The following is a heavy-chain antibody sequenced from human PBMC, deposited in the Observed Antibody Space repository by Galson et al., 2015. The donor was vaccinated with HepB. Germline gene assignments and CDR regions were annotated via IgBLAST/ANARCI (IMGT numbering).Heavy chain of an antibody. V-gene: IGHV3-7*03. Sequence: SLRLSCAASGFTFSSSWMSWVRQAPGKGLEWVANIKQDGSERYYVDSVKGRFTISRDNAKNSLYLQMDSLRAEDTAVYYCARDVEQHWSFWGQGTLVTVSS. CDR2: IKQDGSER. J-gene: IGHJ4*02. CDR3: ARDVEQHWSF. D-gene: IGHD3-3*01. CDR1: GFTFSSSW.